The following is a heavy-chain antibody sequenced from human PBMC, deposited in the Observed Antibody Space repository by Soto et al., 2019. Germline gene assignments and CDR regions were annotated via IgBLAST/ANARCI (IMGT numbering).Heavy chain of an antibody. V-gene: IGHV4-31*02. Sequence: SETLSLTCTVSGGSISSGGYYWSWIRQHPGKGLEWIGYIYYSGSTYYNPSLKSRVTISVDTSKNQFSLKLSSVTAADTAVYYCARDAATTVTTGGSDYYYYYGMDDWGQGTTVTVSS. CDR2: IYYSGST. CDR1: GGSISSGGYY. J-gene: IGHJ6*02. D-gene: IGHD4-17*01. CDR3: ARDAATTVTTGGSDYYYYYGMDD.